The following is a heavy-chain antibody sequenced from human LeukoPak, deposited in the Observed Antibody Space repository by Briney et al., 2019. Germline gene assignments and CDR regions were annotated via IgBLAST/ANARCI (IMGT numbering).Heavy chain of an antibody. Sequence: GGSLRLSCAASGFTFSSYAMHWVRQAPGKGLEWVAVISYDGSNKYYADSVKGRFTISRDNSKNTLYLQMNSLRVEDTAVYYCARDDPLEMATMGGAFDIWGQGTMVTVSS. J-gene: IGHJ3*02. CDR3: ARDDPLEMATMGGAFDI. D-gene: IGHD5-24*01. V-gene: IGHV3-30*04. CDR2: ISYDGSNK. CDR1: GFTFSSYA.